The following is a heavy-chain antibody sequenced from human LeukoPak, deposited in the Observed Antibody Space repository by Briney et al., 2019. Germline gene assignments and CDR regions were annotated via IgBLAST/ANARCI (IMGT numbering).Heavy chain of an antibody. CDR3: ASSCSGGSCYYYYGMDV. CDR1: GGSFSGYY. CDR2: INHSGST. D-gene: IGHD2-15*01. J-gene: IGHJ6*02. Sequence: PSETLSLTCAVYGGSFSGYYWSWIRQPPGKGLEWIGEINHSGSTNYNPSLKSRVTISVDTSKNQFSLKLSSVTAADTAVYYCASSCSGGSCYYYYGMDVWGQGTTVTVSS. V-gene: IGHV4-34*01.